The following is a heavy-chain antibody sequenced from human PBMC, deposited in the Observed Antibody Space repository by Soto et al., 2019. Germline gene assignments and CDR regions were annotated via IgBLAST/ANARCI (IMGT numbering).Heavy chain of an antibody. J-gene: IGHJ5*02. CDR3: ARAYYDILTGYSRAAKNKPGSWVSWFDP. Sequence: QVQLVQSGAEVKKPGSSVKVSCKASGGTFSSYTISWVRQAPGQGLEWMGRIIPILGIANYAQKFQGRVTITADKSTSTAYMELSSLRSEDTAVYYCARAYYDILTGYSRAAKNKPGSWVSWFDPWGQGTLVTVSS. V-gene: IGHV1-69*02. CDR1: GGTFSSYT. D-gene: IGHD3-9*01. CDR2: IIPILGIA.